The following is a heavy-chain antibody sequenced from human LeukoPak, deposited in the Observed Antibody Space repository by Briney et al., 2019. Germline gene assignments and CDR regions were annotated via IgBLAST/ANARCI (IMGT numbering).Heavy chain of an antibody. CDR1: GGSISSYY. V-gene: IGHV4-59*01. CDR2: IYYSGST. J-gene: IGHJ4*02. Sequence: PETLPLTCTVSGGSISSYYWSWSRQPPGKGLEWIGYIYYSGSTNYNPSLKSRVTISVDTSKNQFSLKLSSVTAADTAVYYCARARRAVAGAPFDYWGQGTLVTVSS. CDR3: ARARRAVAGAPFDY. D-gene: IGHD6-19*01.